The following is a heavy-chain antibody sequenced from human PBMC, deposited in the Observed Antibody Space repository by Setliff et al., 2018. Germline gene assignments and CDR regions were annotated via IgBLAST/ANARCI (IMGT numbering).Heavy chain of an antibody. Sequence: PGESLKISCKGSGYSFTSYWIGWVRQMPGKGLEWMGIIYPGDSDTRYSPSCQGQVTSSADKSISTAYLQWSSLKSSDTAMYYCAGSRSNFWSGYFNWFDPWGQGTLVTVSS. J-gene: IGHJ5*02. CDR3: AGSRSNFWSGYFNWFDP. CDR2: IYPGDSDT. V-gene: IGHV5-51*01. D-gene: IGHD3-3*01. CDR1: GYSFTSYW.